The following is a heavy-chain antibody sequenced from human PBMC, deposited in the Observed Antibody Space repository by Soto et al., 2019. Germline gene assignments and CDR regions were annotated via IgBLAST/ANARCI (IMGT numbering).Heavy chain of an antibody. V-gene: IGHV3-21*01. Sequence: EVQLVESGGGLVKPGGSLRLSCAASGFTFSSYSMNWVRQAPGKGLEWVSSISSSSSYIYYADSVKGRFTISRDNAKNSLYLQMNSLRAEDTAVYYCARRRYSSSWYWCFDLWGRGTLVTVSS. D-gene: IGHD6-13*01. CDR3: ARRRYSSSWYWCFDL. CDR2: ISSSSSYI. J-gene: IGHJ2*01. CDR1: GFTFSSYS.